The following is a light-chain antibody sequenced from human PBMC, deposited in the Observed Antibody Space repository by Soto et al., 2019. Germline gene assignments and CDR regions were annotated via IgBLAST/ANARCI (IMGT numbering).Light chain of an antibody. J-gene: IGLJ1*01. Sequence: QSALTQPRSVSGSPGQSVTISCTGTSSDVGGYDYVSWYQQHPGKAPKLMIFDVNERPSGVPDRFSGSKSGNTAFLKISGLQAEDEADYYCCSYAGRSTYVFGSGTKVTVL. CDR1: SSDVGGYDY. CDR2: DVN. V-gene: IGLV2-11*01. CDR3: CSYAGRSTYV.